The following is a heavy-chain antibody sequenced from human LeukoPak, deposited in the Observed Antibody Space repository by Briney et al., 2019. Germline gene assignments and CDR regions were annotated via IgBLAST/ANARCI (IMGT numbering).Heavy chain of an antibody. Sequence: GESLKISCKGSGFDFTVHWIAWVRQMPGKGLEWMGIIYPGDSDTRYSPSFQGQVTISADKSISTAYLQWSSLKASDTAMYHCARRVRGYSYGYNWFDPWGQGTLVTVSS. D-gene: IGHD5-18*01. V-gene: IGHV5-51*01. CDR3: ARRVRGYSYGYNWFDP. CDR2: IYPGDSDT. J-gene: IGHJ5*02. CDR1: GFDFTVHW.